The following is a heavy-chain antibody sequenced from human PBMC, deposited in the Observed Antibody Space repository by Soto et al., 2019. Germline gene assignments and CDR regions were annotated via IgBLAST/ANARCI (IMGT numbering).Heavy chain of an antibody. J-gene: IGHJ2*01. CDR2: ITASNGNT. Sequence: QLVQSGAEVKNPGASVRVSCKASGFTFSSFGITWVRQAPGQGLEWMGWITASNGNTHYEQNLQGRVTMTTDTSTSTAYMELWRLSPDDTAVYFCARRNSYGSFWYFDVWGRGTLVTVSS. CDR3: ARRNSYGSFWYFDV. D-gene: IGHD5-18*01. V-gene: IGHV1-18*04. CDR1: GFTFSSFG.